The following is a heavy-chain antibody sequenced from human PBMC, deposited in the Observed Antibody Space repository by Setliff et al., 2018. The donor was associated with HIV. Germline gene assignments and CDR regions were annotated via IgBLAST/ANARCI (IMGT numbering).Heavy chain of an antibody. V-gene: IGHV1-18*01. D-gene: IGHD3-9*01. Sequence: ASVKVSCKASGYTFTSYGISWVRQAPGQGLEWMGWISAYNGNTNYAQKLQGRVTMTTDTSTSTAYMELRSLRSEDTALYYCAKGTMNHDFLTGYSPFDSWGQGTQVTVSS. J-gene: IGHJ4*02. CDR2: ISAYNGNT. CDR1: GYTFTSYG. CDR3: AKGTMNHDFLTGYSPFDS.